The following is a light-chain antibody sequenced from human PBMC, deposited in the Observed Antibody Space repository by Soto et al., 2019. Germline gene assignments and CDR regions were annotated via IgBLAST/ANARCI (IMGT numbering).Light chain of an antibody. CDR2: AAS. CDR3: QQLNSYPPT. CDR1: QGISSY. J-gene: IGKJ3*01. Sequence: DIQLTQSPSFLSASVGDRVTITCRASQGISSYLAWYQQKPGKAPKLLIYAASTLQSGVPSRFSGSGSVTECTLTISSLQPEDFATYYCQQLNSYPPTFGPGTKVDIK. V-gene: IGKV1-9*01.